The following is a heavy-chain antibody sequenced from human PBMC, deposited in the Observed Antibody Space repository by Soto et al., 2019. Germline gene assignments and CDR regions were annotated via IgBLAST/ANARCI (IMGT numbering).Heavy chain of an antibody. CDR3: AKHSEYQLLSWLDP. Sequence: EVQLLESGGGLVQPGGSLRLSCAASGFSFSTYAMCWVRQAPGKGLEWVSGISAGGGNTYYADSVRGRFTISRDNSKNTVDLQISSLRAEDTALYYCAKHSEYQLLSWLDPWGLGTLVTVSS. D-gene: IGHD2-2*01. CDR2: ISAGGGNT. J-gene: IGHJ5*02. CDR1: GFSFSTYA. V-gene: IGHV3-23*01.